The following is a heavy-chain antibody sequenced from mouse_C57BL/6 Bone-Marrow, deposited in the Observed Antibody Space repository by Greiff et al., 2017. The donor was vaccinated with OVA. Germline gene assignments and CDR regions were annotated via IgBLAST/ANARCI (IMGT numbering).Heavy chain of an antibody. V-gene: IGHV5-6*01. CDR1: GFTFSSYG. Sequence: EVKLMESGGDLVKPGGSLKLSCAASGFTFSSYGMSWVRQTPDKRLAWVATISSGGSYTYYPDSVKGRFTISRDNAKNTLYLQMSSLKSEDTAMYYCARQRPGGMDYWGQGTSVTVSS. CDR3: ARQRPGGMDY. J-gene: IGHJ4*01. CDR2: ISSGGSYT.